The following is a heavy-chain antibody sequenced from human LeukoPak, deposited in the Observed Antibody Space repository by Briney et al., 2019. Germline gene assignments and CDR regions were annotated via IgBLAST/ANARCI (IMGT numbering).Heavy chain of an antibody. CDR2: MNPNSGNT. D-gene: IGHD2-15*01. V-gene: IGHV1-8*03. J-gene: IGHJ3*02. Sequence: GASVKVSCKASGYTFTSYDINWVRQATGQGLEWMGWMNPNSGNTGYAQKFQGRVTITRNTSISTAYMELSSLRSEDTAEYYCASLVDCSGGSCPIWGQGTMVTVSS. CDR1: GYTFTSYD. CDR3: ASLVDCSGGSCPI.